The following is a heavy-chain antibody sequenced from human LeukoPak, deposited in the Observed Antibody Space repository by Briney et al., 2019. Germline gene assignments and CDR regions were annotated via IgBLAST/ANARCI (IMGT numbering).Heavy chain of an antibody. D-gene: IGHD5-18*01. CDR2: INPNSGGT. CDR1: GYTFTGYY. Sequence: ASVKVSCKASGYTFTGYYMHWVRQAPGQGLEWMGWINPNSGGTNYAQKLQGRVTMTTDTSTSTAYMELRSLRSDDTAVYYCARVGYSYGKGFDYWGQGTLVTVSS. V-gene: IGHV1-2*02. CDR3: ARVGYSYGKGFDY. J-gene: IGHJ4*02.